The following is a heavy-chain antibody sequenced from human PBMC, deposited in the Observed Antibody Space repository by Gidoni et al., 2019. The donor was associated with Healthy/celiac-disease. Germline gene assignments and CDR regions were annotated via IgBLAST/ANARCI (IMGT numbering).Heavy chain of an antibody. CDR1: GFTFSSYG. D-gene: IGHD2-2*01. CDR2: IWYDGSNK. J-gene: IGHJ4*02. CDR3: ARCGGYCSSTSCYARASYYFDY. V-gene: IGHV3-33*01. Sequence: VQLVESGGGVVQPGRSLRLSCAAPGFTFSSYGKHWGRQAPGKGLEWVAVIWYDGSNKYYADSVQGRFTMSCDNSTNTLYLQMNRLRAEDTAVYYCARCGGYCSSTSCYARASYYFDYWRQGTLVTVSS.